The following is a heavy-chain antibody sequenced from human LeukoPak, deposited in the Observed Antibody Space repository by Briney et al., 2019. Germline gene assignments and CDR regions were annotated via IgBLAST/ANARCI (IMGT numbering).Heavy chain of an antibody. V-gene: IGHV1-2*06. CDR2: INPNSGGT. D-gene: IGHD2-15*01. J-gene: IGHJ3*02. Sequence: GAPVKVSCKASGYTFTGYYMHWVRQAPGQGLEWMGRINPNSGGTNYAQKFQGRVTMTRDTSISTAYMELSRLRSDDTAVYYCAVLAATGAFDIWGQGTMVTVSS. CDR1: GYTFTGYY. CDR3: AVLAATGAFDI.